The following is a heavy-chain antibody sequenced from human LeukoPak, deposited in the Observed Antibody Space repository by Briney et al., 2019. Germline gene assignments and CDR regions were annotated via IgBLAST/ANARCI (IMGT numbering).Heavy chain of an antibody. CDR1: GYSFTTFW. Sequence: GESLKISCKSSGYSFTTFWIGWVRQMPGKGLEWMGIIYPGDSDTRYSPSFQGQVTISADKSISTAYLQWSSLKASDTAMYYCARQRFGELVAYDAFDIWGQGTMVTVSS. D-gene: IGHD3-10*01. J-gene: IGHJ3*02. V-gene: IGHV5-51*01. CDR3: ARQRFGELVAYDAFDI. CDR2: IYPGDSDT.